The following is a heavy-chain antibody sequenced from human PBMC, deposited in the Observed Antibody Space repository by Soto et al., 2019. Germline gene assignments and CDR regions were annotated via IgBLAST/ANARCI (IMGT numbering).Heavy chain of an antibody. CDR3: AKDFKVGLRITIFGVVIIVPWFDP. CDR2: ISYDGSNK. J-gene: IGHJ5*02. V-gene: IGHV3-30*18. CDR1: GFTFSSYG. D-gene: IGHD3-3*01. Sequence: QVQLVESGGGVVQPGRSLRLSCAASGFTFSSYGMHWVRQAPGKGLEWVAVISYDGSNKYYADSVKGRFTISRDNSKNTLYLQMNSLRAEDTAVYYCAKDFKVGLRITIFGVVIIVPWFDPWGQGTLVTVSS.